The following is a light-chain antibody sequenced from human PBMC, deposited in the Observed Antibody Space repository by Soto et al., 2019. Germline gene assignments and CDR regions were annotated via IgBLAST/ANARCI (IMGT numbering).Light chain of an antibody. CDR1: QDISSY. J-gene: IGKJ4*01. CDR3: QQLKSYPLS. Sequence: DIQLTQSPSFLSASVGDRVTITCRTSQDISSYLDWYQQKPGKAPQLLISAASTLQSGVPSRFSGSGSGTEFTLTISSLQPEDFATFYCQQLKSYPLSLGGGTKVEI. CDR2: AAS. V-gene: IGKV1-9*01.